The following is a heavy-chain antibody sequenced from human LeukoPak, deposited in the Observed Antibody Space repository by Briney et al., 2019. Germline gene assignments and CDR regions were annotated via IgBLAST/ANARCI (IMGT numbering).Heavy chain of an antibody. J-gene: IGHJ6*02. Sequence: GGSLRLSCAASGFTFSSYAMHWVRQAPGKGLEGVAVISYDGSNKYYADSVKGRFTISRDNSKNTLYLQMNSLRAEDTAVYYCARGTALHYYYYYGMDVWGQGTTVTVSS. CDR1: GFTFSSYA. V-gene: IGHV3-30*04. CDR3: ARGTALHYYYYYGMDV. CDR2: ISYDGSNK.